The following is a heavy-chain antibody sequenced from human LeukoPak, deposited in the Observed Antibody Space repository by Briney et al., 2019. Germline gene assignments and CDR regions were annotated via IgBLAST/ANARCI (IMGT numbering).Heavy chain of an antibody. Sequence: GGSLRLSCAASGFTFSSYGMSWVRQAPGKGLEWVSAISGSGGSTYYADSVKGRFTISRDNSKNTLYRQMNSLRAEDTAVYYCAKENDYDSSGYYSTNWFDPWGQGTLVTVSS. J-gene: IGHJ5*02. V-gene: IGHV3-23*01. CDR2: ISGSGGST. D-gene: IGHD3-22*01. CDR1: GFTFSSYG. CDR3: AKENDYDSSGYYSTNWFDP.